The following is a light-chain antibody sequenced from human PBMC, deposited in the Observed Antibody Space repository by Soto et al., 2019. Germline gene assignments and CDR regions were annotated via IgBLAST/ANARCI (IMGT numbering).Light chain of an antibody. Sequence: DIQMTQSPSTLSASVGDRVTITCRASQSISSWLAWYQQKPGKAPKLLIYKASSLKTGVPSRFSGSGSGTEFTLTISSLQPDDFATYYCQQYNSYPWTFGQGTKVELK. CDR3: QQYNSYPWT. CDR2: KAS. J-gene: IGKJ1*01. V-gene: IGKV1-5*03. CDR1: QSISSW.